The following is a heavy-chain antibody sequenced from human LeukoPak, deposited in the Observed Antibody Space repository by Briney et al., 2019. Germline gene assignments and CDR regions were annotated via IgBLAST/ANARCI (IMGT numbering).Heavy chain of an antibody. D-gene: IGHD3-22*01. CDR2: IDWNGDT. J-gene: IGHJ4*02. CDR1: GFTFNEYG. V-gene: IGHV3-20*04. Sequence: GESLRLSCAASGFTFNEYGMSWVRQTPGKGLEWVSGIDWNGDTGYADSVKGRFTISRNNAKNSLYLQMNSLRAEDTALYYCARRAMIVVVTPAVDYWGQGTLVTVSS. CDR3: ARRAMIVVVTPAVDY.